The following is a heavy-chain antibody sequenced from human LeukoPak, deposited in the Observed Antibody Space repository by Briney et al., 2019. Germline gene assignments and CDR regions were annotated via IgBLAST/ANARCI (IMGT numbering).Heavy chain of an antibody. CDR2: INPNSGGT. Sequence: ASVKVSCKASGYTFTGYYMHWGRQAPGQGLEWMGWINPNSGGTNYAQKFQGRVTMTRDTSISTAYMELSRLRSDDTAVYYCARDILGGYSYGDEYFQHWGQGTLVTVSS. D-gene: IGHD5-18*01. CDR3: ARDILGGYSYGDEYFQH. V-gene: IGHV1-2*02. J-gene: IGHJ1*01. CDR1: GYTFTGYY.